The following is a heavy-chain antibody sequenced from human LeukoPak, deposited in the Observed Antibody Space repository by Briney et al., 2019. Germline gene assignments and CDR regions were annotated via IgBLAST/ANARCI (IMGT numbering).Heavy chain of an antibody. CDR1: GFTFSSYA. CDR3: ARDPGYSYDLIYFDY. Sequence: AGSLSLSCAASGFTFSSYAMHWVRQAPGKGLEWVAVISYDGSNKYYADSVKGRFTISRDKSKNTLYLQMNSLGAEATAVYYCARDPGYSYDLIYFDYWGQGTLVTVSS. J-gene: IGHJ4*02. D-gene: IGHD5-18*01. V-gene: IGHV3-30-3*01. CDR2: ISYDGSNK.